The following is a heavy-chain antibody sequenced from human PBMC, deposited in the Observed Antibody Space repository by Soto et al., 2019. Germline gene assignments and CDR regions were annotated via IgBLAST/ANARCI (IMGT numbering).Heavy chain of an antibody. CDR1: GGSFSGYY. J-gene: IGHJ4*02. Sequence: ETLSLTCAVYGGSFSGYYWSWIRQPPGKGLEWIGEINHSGSTNYNPSLKSRVTISVDTSRNQFSLKLSSVTAADTAVYYCARTGYTTNNWGQGTLVTVSS. V-gene: IGHV4-34*01. D-gene: IGHD5-12*01. CDR2: INHSGST. CDR3: ARTGYTTNN.